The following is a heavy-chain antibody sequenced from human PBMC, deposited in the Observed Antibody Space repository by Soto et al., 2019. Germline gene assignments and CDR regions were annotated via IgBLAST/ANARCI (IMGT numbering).Heavy chain of an antibody. Sequence: PSETLSLTCTVSGGSISGYFWSWIRQPPGKGLKWIGSIYYTGSTNYNPSLKSRVTISVDTSKNQFSLKLSSVSAADTAVYYCARRVSGYDYSYYHYMDVWGKGTTVTVS. CDR3: ARRVSGYDYSYYHYMDV. J-gene: IGHJ6*03. CDR1: GGSISGYF. D-gene: IGHD3-22*01. V-gene: IGHV4-59*08. CDR2: IYYTGST.